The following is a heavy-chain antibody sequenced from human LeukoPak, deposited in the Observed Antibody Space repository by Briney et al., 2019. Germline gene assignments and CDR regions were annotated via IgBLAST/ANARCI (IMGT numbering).Heavy chain of an antibody. Sequence: GGSLRLSCAASGFTFSSYDMHWVRQATGKGLEWVSAIGTAGDTYYPGSVKGRFTISRENAKNSLYLQMNSLRAGDTAVYYCARDRRRYDFWSGYWYGMDVWGQGTTVTVSS. J-gene: IGHJ6*02. CDR3: ARDRRRYDFWSGYWYGMDV. V-gene: IGHV3-13*01. CDR1: GFTFSSYD. CDR2: IGTAGDT. D-gene: IGHD3-3*01.